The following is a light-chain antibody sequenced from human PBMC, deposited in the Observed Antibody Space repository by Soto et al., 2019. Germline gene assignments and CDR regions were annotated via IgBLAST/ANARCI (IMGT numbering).Light chain of an antibody. CDR1: GSNIGGHYD. CDR2: GDT. CDR3: QSYDSSLSGVV. V-gene: IGLV1-40*01. Sequence: QPVLTQPPSVSGAPGQTVSISCTGSGSNIGGHYDVHWYQVLPATAPKLLIYGDTHRPSGVPGRFSGSKSGSSASLAISGLRAEDEGDYYCQSYDSSLSGVVFGGGTKLTVL. J-gene: IGLJ2*01.